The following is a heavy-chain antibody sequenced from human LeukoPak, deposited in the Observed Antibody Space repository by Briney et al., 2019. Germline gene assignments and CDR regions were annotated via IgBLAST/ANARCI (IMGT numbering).Heavy chain of an antibody. D-gene: IGHD3-22*01. Sequence: ASVTVSCKASGYTFTKNGISWVRQAPGQELEWMGWISPYNGNTNYAQTFHVRLTMTTDTSTSTAHMELRSLRSDDTAVYYCAEDDYYDTSGRYWGQGTLVTVSS. CDR1: GYTFTKNG. CDR2: ISPYNGNT. CDR3: AEDDYYDTSGRY. J-gene: IGHJ4*02. V-gene: IGHV1-18*01.